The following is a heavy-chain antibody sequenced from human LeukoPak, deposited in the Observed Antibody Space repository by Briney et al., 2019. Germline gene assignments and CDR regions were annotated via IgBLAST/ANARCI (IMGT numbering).Heavy chain of an antibody. CDR1: GFTFSKFW. Sequence: GGSLRLSCAVSGFTFSKFWMSWVRQAPGRGLEWVANIHPEGNEKYHVESVKGRFTISSDNAKNSLFLQMNGLRVEDTAIYYCARGDDFSGDHWGQGTLVTVSS. CDR3: ARGDDFSGDH. D-gene: IGHD1-1*01. J-gene: IGHJ4*02. V-gene: IGHV3-7*04. CDR2: IHPEGNEK.